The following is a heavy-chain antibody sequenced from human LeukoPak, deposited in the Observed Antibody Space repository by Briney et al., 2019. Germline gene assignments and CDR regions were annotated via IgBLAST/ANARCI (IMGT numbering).Heavy chain of an antibody. CDR1: GYTFTSYG. CDR2: ISANNGNT. V-gene: IGHV1-18*01. D-gene: IGHD2-2*02. CDR3: ARDRRGYCSSTSCYTGVIYYFDY. Sequence: ASVKVSCKASGYTFTSYGISWVRQAPGQGFEWMGWISANNGNTNYAQKLQGRVTMTTDTSTSTAYMELRSLRSDDTAVYYCARDRRGYCSSTSCYTGVIYYFDYWGQGTLVTVSS. J-gene: IGHJ4*02.